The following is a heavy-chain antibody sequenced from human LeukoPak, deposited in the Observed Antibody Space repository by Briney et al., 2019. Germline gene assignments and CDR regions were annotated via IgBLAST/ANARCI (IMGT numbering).Heavy chain of an antibody. CDR3: ARERAAAGTALAY. CDR1: RFTFSNYA. D-gene: IGHD6-13*01. V-gene: IGHV3-30*03. J-gene: IGHJ4*02. Sequence: GRSLRLSCAASRFTFSNYAMHWVRQAPGKGLEWVAVISYDGHNKYYADSVKGRFTISRDNSKNTLYLQMNSLRAEDTAVYYCARERAAAGTALAYWGQGTLVTVSS. CDR2: ISYDGHNK.